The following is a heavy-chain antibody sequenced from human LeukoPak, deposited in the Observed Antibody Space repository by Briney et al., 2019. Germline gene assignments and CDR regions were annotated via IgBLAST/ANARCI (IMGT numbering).Heavy chain of an antibody. V-gene: IGHV4-39*01. CDR1: GGSISSSSYY. J-gene: IGHJ5*02. CDR2: IYYSGST. CDR3: ARQKSLGRAVAYNWFDP. D-gene: IGHD6-19*01. Sequence: SETLSLTCTVSGGSISSSSYYWGWIRQPPGKGLEWIGSIYYSGSTYYNPSLKSRVTISVDTSKNQFSLKLSSVTAADTAVYYCARQKSLGRAVAYNWFDPLGQGTLVTVSS.